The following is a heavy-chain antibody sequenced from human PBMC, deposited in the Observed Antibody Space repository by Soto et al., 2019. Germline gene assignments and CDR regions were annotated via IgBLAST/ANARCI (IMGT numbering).Heavy chain of an antibody. CDR2: VSHSGTT. CDR1: GGSFRGYY. CDR3: ARAGDNSGYSDY. D-gene: IGHD3-22*01. J-gene: IGHJ4*02. Sequence: LETLSLTCAVYGGSFRGYYWTRIRQPPGKGLEWIGEVSHSGTTNYNPSLKSRVTISVDTSKNQFSLKLSSVTAADTAVYYCARAGDNSGYSDYWGQGIMVTVSS. V-gene: IGHV4-34*01.